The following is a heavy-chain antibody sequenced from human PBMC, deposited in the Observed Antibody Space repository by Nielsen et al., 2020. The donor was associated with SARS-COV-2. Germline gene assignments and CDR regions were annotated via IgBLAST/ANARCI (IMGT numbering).Heavy chain of an antibody. CDR3: ARDTLDLPDY. Sequence: ASVKVSCKASGYTFTSYAMHWVRQAPGQGLEWMGWISAYNGNTNYAQKLQGRVTMTTDTSTSTAYMELRSLRSDDTAVYYCARDTLDLPDYWGQGTLVTVSS. J-gene: IGHJ4*02. CDR1: GYTFTSYA. V-gene: IGHV1-18*01. D-gene: IGHD3-9*01. CDR2: ISAYNGNT.